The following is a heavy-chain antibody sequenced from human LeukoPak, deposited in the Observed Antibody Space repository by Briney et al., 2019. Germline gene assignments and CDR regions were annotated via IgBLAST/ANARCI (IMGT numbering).Heavy chain of an antibody. CDR2: IYYSGST. J-gene: IGHJ5*02. Sequence: SETLSLTCTVSGGSISSYYWSWIRQPPGKGLEWIGYIYYSGSTNYNPSLKSRVTISVDTSKNQFSLKLSSVTAADTAVYYCARGLGHCTNGVCYIGSYNWFDPWGQGTLVTVSS. CDR3: ARGLGHCTNGVCYIGSYNWFDP. V-gene: IGHV4-59*01. D-gene: IGHD2-8*01. CDR1: GGSISSYY.